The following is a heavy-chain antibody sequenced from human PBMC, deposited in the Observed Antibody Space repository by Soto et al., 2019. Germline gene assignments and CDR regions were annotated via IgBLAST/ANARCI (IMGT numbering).Heavy chain of an antibody. CDR3: ARGQSDSSSWYRLNYYYGMDV. J-gene: IGHJ6*02. Sequence: SETLSLTCAVYGGSFSGYYWSWIRQPPGKGLEWIGEINHSGSTNYNPSLKSRVTISVDTSKNQFSLKLSSVTAADTAVYYCARGQSDSSSWYRLNYYYGMDVWGQGTTVTVS. V-gene: IGHV4-34*01. CDR2: INHSGST. D-gene: IGHD6-13*01. CDR1: GGSFSGYY.